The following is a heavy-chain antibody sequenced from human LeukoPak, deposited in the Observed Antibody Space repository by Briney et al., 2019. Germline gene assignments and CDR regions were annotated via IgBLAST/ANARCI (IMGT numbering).Heavy chain of an antibody. CDR3: ARGVYGDYIDY. V-gene: IGHV4-34*01. D-gene: IGHD4-17*01. CDR1: GGSFSGYY. J-gene: IGHJ4*02. CDR2: IEHSGST. Sequence: TSETLSLTCAVYGGSFSGYYWSWIRQPPGKGLEWIGEIEHSGSTNYNPSLKSRVTISVDTSKNQCSLKLSSVTAADTAVYYCARGVYGDYIDYWGQGTLVTVSS.